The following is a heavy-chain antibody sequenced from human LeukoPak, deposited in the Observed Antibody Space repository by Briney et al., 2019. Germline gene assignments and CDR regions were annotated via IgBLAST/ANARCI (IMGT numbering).Heavy chain of an antibody. Sequence: GGSLRLSCAASGFTFSSYAMSWVRQAPGKGLEWVSAISGSGGSTYYADSVKGRFTISRDNSKNTLYLQMNSLRAEDAAVYYCAKAITLIVVVSAFDIWGQGTMVTVSS. D-gene: IGHD3-22*01. V-gene: IGHV3-23*01. CDR3: AKAITLIVVVSAFDI. CDR2: ISGSGGST. J-gene: IGHJ3*02. CDR1: GFTFSSYA.